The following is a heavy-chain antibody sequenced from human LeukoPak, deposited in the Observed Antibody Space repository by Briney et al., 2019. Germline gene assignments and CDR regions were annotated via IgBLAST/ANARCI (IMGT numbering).Heavy chain of an antibody. Sequence: SETLSLTCTVSGGSTSSSSYYWGWIRQPPGKGLEWIGRVYYSGSTYYNPSLKSRVAISADTSKNQFSLKLSSVTAADTAVYYCARQSAASGYYSIYYYGMDVWGQGTTVTVSS. D-gene: IGHD3-22*01. J-gene: IGHJ6*02. CDR3: ARQSAASGYYSIYYYGMDV. CDR2: VYYSGST. CDR1: GGSTSSSSYY. V-gene: IGHV4-39*01.